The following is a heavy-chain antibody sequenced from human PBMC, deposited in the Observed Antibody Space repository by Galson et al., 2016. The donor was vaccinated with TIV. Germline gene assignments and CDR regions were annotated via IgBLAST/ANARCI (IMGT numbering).Heavy chain of an antibody. CDR2: MWFDGSDI. J-gene: IGHJ4*02. Sequence: SLRLSCAASGFTFGSYGMHWVRQAPGKGLEWVAVMWFDGSDIYYADSVKGRFTISRDNSKNTLYLQMNSLRGEDTAVYYCARARYSNGWFMDFWGQGTLVTVSS. D-gene: IGHD6-19*01. CDR3: ARARYSNGWFMDF. V-gene: IGHV3-33*01. CDR1: GFTFGSYG.